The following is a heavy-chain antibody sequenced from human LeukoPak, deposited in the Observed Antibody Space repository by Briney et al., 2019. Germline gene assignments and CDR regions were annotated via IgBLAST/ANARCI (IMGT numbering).Heavy chain of an antibody. D-gene: IGHD3-10*01. CDR2: IYTSGST. Sequence: PSETLSLTCTVSGGSISSGSYDWYWIRQPAGKGLEWIGHIYTSGSTDYNPSLKSRVTISVATSKNQFSLKLTSVTAADTAVYYCTRGRGIWGQGTLVTVSS. CDR3: TRGRGI. CDR1: GGSISSGSYD. V-gene: IGHV4-61*09. J-gene: IGHJ4*02.